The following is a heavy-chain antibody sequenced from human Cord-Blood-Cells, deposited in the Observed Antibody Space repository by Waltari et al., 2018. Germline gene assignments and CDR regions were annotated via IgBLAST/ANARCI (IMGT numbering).Heavy chain of an antibody. J-gene: IGHJ4*02. CDR3: AKWGANSIAAAGSVDY. CDR1: GYSISSGYY. CDR2: IYHSGGS. D-gene: IGHD6-13*01. Sequence: QVQLQESGPGLVKPSETLSLTCAVSGYSISSGYYWGWIRQPPGKGLEWIGSIYHSGGSYYNPSLKRRVTISVDTSKNQFSLKLSSVTAADTAVYYCAKWGANSIAAAGSVDYWGQGTLVTVSS. V-gene: IGHV4-38-2*01.